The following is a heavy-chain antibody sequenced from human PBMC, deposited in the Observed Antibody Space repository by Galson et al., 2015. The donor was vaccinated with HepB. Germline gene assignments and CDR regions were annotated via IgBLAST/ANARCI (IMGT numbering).Heavy chain of an antibody. CDR2: TYYRSKWYF. V-gene: IGHV6-1*01. J-gene: IGHJ3*02. CDR3: SRGRSGSAAFDI. D-gene: IGHD3-10*01. Sequence: CAISGDSVSSNSAAWNWIRQSPSRGLEWLGRTYYRSKWYFEQAVSVKSRITINPDTSKSQFSLQLNSVTPDDTAVYYCSRGRSGSAAFDIWGQGTMVSVSS. CDR1: GDSVSSNSAA.